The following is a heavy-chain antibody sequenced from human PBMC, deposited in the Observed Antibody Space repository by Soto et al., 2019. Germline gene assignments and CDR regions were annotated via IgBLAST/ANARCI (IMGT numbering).Heavy chain of an antibody. CDR2: ISAHDGNT. CDR1: GYTFTSYG. CDR3: ARGRYGDY. J-gene: IGHJ4*02. D-gene: IGHD1-1*01. Sequence: QVHLVQSGAEVKKPGASVKVSCKASGYTFTSYGITWVRQAPGQGLEWMGWISAHDGNTDYAQKLEGRVIVTRDTSTSTAYMELRSLRSDDTAVYYCARGRYGDYWGQGALVTVSS. V-gene: IGHV1-18*01.